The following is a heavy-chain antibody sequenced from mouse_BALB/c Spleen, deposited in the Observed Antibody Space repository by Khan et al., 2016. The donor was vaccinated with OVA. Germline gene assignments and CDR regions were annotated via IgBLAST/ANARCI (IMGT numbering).Heavy chain of an antibody. CDR1: GFSSTNYG. CDR2: IWAGGDT. Sequence: QVQLKQSGPGLVAPSQTLSITCTVSGFSSTNYGVNWVRQPPGKGLEWLGVIWAGGDTNYNSALMSRLSISKDKSKSQVFLRMNSLQTDDTAVYYCATIFYGKGYYAMDYWGQGTSVTVSS. D-gene: IGHD2-1*01. J-gene: IGHJ4*01. CDR3: ATIFYGKGYYAMDY. V-gene: IGHV2-9*02.